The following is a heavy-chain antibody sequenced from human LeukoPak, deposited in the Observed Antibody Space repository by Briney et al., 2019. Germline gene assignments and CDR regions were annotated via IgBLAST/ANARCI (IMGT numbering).Heavy chain of an antibody. V-gene: IGHV3-21*01. D-gene: IGHD3-10*01. J-gene: IGHJ5*02. CDR1: GFTFSTYS. CDR3: AKPLMRDRWFGES. Sequence: GGSLRLSCAASGFTFSTYSMNWVRQAPGKGLEWVSSISSSSTYIYYADSVKGRFTISRDNAKNSLYLQMNSLRLEDTGLYYCAKPLMRDRWFGESWGQGTLVTVSS. CDR2: ISSSSTYI.